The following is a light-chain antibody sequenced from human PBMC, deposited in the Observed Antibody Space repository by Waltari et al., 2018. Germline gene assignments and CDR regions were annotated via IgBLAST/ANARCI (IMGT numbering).Light chain of an antibody. Sequence: QSVLTQPPSASGTPGQRVTISCAGSSSNIGRNYVYWYQQLPGTAPKLLISRNNQRPSGVPDRSSGSKSGTSVSLAISGLRSEDEADYYCAAWDDSLSGPVFGGGTKLTVL. CDR1: SSNIGRNY. CDR2: RNN. CDR3: AAWDDSLSGPV. J-gene: IGLJ2*01. V-gene: IGLV1-47*01.